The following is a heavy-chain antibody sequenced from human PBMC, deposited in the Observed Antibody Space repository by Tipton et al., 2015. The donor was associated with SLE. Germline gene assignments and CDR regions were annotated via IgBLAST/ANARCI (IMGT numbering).Heavy chain of an antibody. D-gene: IGHD2-2*02. J-gene: IGHJ1*01. CDR1: GFTFNSYA. CDR3: GRTADCSSTSCYTGGGYFHH. CDR2: ISYDGTNK. V-gene: IGHV3-30*04. Sequence: QLVQSGGGVVQPGRSLRLSCAASGFTFNSYAMHWVRQAPGKGLEWVVVISYDGTNKYYADSVKCRFTISRDNSKNALYLQMNSLKTEDTAVSYGGRTADCSSTSCYTGGGYFHHWGQGTLVTVSS.